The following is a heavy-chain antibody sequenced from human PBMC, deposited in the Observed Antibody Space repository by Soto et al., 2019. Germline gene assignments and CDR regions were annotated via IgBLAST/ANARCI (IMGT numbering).Heavy chain of an antibody. Sequence: GGSLRLSCAASGFTLRTYAMHWVRQTPGKGFEWVAVISFDGTYQYYADSVKGRFTISRDNSKNTLYLQMNSLRAEDTAVYYCARDGGYCSGGSCYYYYYGMDVWGQGTTVTVSS. CDR3: ARDGGYCSGGSCYYYYYGMDV. V-gene: IGHV3-30*17. CDR1: GFTLRTYA. J-gene: IGHJ6*02. CDR2: ISFDGTYQ. D-gene: IGHD2-15*01.